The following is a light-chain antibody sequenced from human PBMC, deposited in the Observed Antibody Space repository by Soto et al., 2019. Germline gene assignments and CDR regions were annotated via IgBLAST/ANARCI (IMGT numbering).Light chain of an antibody. CDR3: AAWDDSLSGVV. Sequence: QSVLTQPPSASGTPGQRVTISCSGSSSNFGSNYVYWYQQLPGTSPKLLIYRNNQRPSGFPARFSASKSGTSASLAISGLRSEDEADYYCAAWDDSLSGVVFGGGTKLTVL. CDR2: RNN. CDR1: SSNFGSNY. J-gene: IGLJ2*01. V-gene: IGLV1-47*01.